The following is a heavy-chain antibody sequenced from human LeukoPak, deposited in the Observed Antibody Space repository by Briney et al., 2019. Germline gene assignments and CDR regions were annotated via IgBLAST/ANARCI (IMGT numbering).Heavy chain of an antibody. Sequence: PSETLSLTCTVSGGSISSYYWSWIRQPAGKGLEWIGRIYTSGSTNYNPSLKSRVTMSVDTSKNQFSLKLSSVTAADTAVYYCARNYGSGSYSADYYYYYMDVWGKGTTVTVSS. V-gene: IGHV4-4*07. CDR3: ARNYGSGSYSADYYYYYMDV. CDR2: IYTSGST. D-gene: IGHD3-10*01. CDR1: GGSISSYY. J-gene: IGHJ6*03.